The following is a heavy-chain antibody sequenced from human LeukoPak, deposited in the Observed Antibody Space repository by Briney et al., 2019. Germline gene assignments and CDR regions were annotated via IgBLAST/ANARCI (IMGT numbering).Heavy chain of an antibody. J-gene: IGHJ3*02. V-gene: IGHV3-30*04. CDR1: GFTFSSYA. D-gene: IGHD3-22*01. Sequence: PGRSLRLSCAASGFTFSSYAMHWVRQAPGKGLEWVAVISYDGSNKYYADSVKGRFTISRDNSKNTLYLQMNSLRAEDTAVYCCARDRTYYYDSRAFDIWGQGTMVTVSS. CDR3: ARDRTYYYDSRAFDI. CDR2: ISYDGSNK.